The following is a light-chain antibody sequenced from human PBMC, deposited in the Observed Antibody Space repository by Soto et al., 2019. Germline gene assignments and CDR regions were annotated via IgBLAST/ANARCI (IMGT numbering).Light chain of an antibody. Sequence: QPVLTQSPSASASLGASVKLTCTLSTGNNSFAIAWHQQQPEKGPRYLMKLNSDGSHSKGDGIPDRFSGSSSGAERYLTISSLQSEDEADYYCQTWGTDVVFGGGTKLTVL. J-gene: IGLJ2*01. V-gene: IGLV4-69*01. CDR1: TGNNSFA. CDR3: QTWGTDVV. CDR2: LNSDGSH.